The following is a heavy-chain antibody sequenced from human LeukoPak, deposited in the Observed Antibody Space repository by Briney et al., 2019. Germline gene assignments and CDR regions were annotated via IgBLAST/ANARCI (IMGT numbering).Heavy chain of an antibody. V-gene: IGHV3-23*01. CDR1: GFTFSSYT. CDR3: AKRLISYWYFDL. D-gene: IGHD2-8*01. CDR2: ITRGDSK. J-gene: IGHJ2*01. Sequence: PGGSLRLSCAASGFTFSSYTISWVRQAPGKGLEWISSITRGDSKYYAESVKGRFTISRDNSKNTLYLQMNSLRAEDTAVYYCAKRLISYWYFDLWGRGTLVTVSS.